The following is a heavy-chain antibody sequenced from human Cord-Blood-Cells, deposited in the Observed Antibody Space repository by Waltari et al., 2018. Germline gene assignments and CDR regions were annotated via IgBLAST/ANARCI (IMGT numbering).Heavy chain of an antibody. CDR1: GGSFSGYY. D-gene: IGHD1-1*01. V-gene: IGHV4-34*01. CDR3: ASLKNDNWFDP. CDR2: TNHSGST. J-gene: IGHJ5*02. Sequence: QVQLQQWGAGLLKPSETLSLTCAVYGGSFSGYYWSWIRQPPGKGLEWIGETNHSGSTNSNPSLNSRVTISVDTSKNQFALKLSSVTAADTAVYYCASLKNDNWFDPWGQGTLVTVSS.